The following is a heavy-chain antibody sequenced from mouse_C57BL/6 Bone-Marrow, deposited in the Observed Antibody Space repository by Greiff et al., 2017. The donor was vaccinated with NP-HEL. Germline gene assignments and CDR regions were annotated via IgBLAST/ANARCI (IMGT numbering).Heavy chain of an antibody. D-gene: IGHD1-1*01. J-gene: IGHJ1*03. V-gene: IGHV1-58*01. Sequence: EVKVEESGAELVRPGSSVKMSCKTSGYTFTSYGINWVKQRPGQGLEWIGYIYIGNGYTEYNEKFKGKATLTSDTSSSTAYMQLSSLTSEDSAIYFCAREGINYYGSSYWYFDVWGTGTTVTVSS. CDR2: IYIGNGYT. CDR3: AREGINYYGSSYWYFDV. CDR1: GYTFTSYG.